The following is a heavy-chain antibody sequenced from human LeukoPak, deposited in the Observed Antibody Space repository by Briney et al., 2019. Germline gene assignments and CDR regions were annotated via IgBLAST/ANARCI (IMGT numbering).Heavy chain of an antibody. D-gene: IGHD3-16*02. J-gene: IGHJ4*02. Sequence: SETLSLTCNVSGFSLTIGYFWGWIRQPPGKGLEWIGSIFHSGSTYFNPSLKSRVTISVDTSKNQFSLKLSSVTAADTAVYYCAGDYVWGSYRKFDYWGQGTLVTVSS. V-gene: IGHV4-38-2*02. CDR3: AGDYVWGSYRKFDY. CDR1: GFSLTIGYF. CDR2: IFHSGST.